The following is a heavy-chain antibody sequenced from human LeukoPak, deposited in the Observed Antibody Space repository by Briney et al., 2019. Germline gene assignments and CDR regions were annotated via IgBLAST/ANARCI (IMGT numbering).Heavy chain of an antibody. J-gene: IGHJ4*02. CDR2: IQYDGSKK. D-gene: IGHD4-17*01. V-gene: IGHV3-30*02. CDR1: GFTFSSNG. CDR3: AARRLTVTTEIDY. Sequence: PGGSLRLSCVASGFTFSSNGMHWVRQAPGKGLEWVTFIQYDGSKKYYADSVKGRFTISRDNSKNTVYLQMNSLRPEDTAVYYCAARRLTVTTEIDYWGQGTLVTVSS.